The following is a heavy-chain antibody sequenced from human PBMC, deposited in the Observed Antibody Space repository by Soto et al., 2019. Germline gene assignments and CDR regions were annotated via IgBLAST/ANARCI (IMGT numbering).Heavy chain of an antibody. D-gene: IGHD3-10*01. CDR1: GFTFSSYG. CDR2: IWYDGSNK. V-gene: IGHV3-33*01. CDR3: ARDMAMVRGVIIKYYYYYGMDV. J-gene: IGHJ6*02. Sequence: QVQLVESGGGVVQPGRSLRLSCAASGFTFSSYGMHWVRQAPGKGLEWVAVIWYDGSNKYYADSVKGRFTISRDNSKNTLYLQMNSLRAEDTAVYSCARDMAMVRGVIIKYYYYYGMDVWGQGPTVTVSS.